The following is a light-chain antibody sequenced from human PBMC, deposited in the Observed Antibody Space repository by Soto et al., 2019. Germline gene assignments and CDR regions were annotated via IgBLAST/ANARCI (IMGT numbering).Light chain of an antibody. CDR1: QSVSSN. CDR3: QQYNNWPPRT. CDR2: GAS. J-gene: IGKJ1*01. Sequence: EIVLSQSPGTLSVSPGERATLSCRASQSVSSNLAWYQQKPGQAPRLLIYGASTRATGIPARFSGSGSGTEFTLTISSLQSEDFAVYYCQQYNNWPPRTFGQGTKVDI. V-gene: IGKV3-15*01.